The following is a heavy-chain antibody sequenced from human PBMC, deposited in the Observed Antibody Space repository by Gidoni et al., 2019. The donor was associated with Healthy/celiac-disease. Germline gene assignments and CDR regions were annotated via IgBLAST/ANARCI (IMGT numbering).Heavy chain of an antibody. J-gene: IGHJ4*02. CDR1: GFTFSSYA. V-gene: IGHV3-23*01. Sequence: EVQLLESGGGLVQPGGSLRLSCAASGFTFSSYAMSWVRQAPGKGLEWVSAISGSGGSTYYADSVKGRFTISRDNSKNTLYLQMNSLRAEDTAVYYCAKDTTYYYDSSGSLFDYWGQGTLVTVSS. D-gene: IGHD3-22*01. CDR2: ISGSGGST. CDR3: AKDTTYYYDSSGSLFDY.